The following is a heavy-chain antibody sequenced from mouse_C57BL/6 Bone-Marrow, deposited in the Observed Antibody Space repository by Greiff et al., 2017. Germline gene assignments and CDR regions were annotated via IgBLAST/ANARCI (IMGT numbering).Heavy chain of an antibody. J-gene: IGHJ3*01. CDR3: PLNCYYGGFAY. CDR2: IYPRSGNT. CDR1: GYTFTSYG. D-gene: IGHD2-13*01. V-gene: IGHV1-81*01. Sequence: QVQLQQSGAELARPGASVKLSCKASGYTFTSYGISWVKQRPGQGLEWIGEIYPRSGNTYYNEKFKGKATLTADKSSSTSYMELRSLTSEDSAVYFCPLNCYYGGFAYWGQGTLVTVSA.